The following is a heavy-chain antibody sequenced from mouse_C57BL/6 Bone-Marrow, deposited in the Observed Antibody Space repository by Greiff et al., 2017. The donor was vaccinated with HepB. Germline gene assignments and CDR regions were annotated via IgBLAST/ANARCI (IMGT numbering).Heavy chain of an antibody. D-gene: IGHD2-12*01. J-gene: IGHJ3*01. CDR1: GYSITSGYY. Sequence: EVKLEESGPGLVKPSQSLSLTCSVTGYSITSGYYWNWIRQFPGNKLEWMGYISYDGSNNYNPTLKNRISITRDTSKNQFFLKLNSVTTEDTATYYCARGYSFAYWGQGTLVTVSA. CDR3: ARGYSFAY. V-gene: IGHV3-6*01. CDR2: ISYDGSN.